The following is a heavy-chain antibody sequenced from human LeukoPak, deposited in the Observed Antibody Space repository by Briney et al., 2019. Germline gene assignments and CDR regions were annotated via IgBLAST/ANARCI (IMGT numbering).Heavy chain of an antibody. CDR1: GGTFSSYA. J-gene: IGHJ4*02. CDR3: ARDPPWEPGAVDY. Sequence: GASVKVSCKASGGTFSSYAISWVRQAPGQGLEWMGGIIPIFGTANYAQKFQGRVTITADESTSTAYMELSSLRSEDTAVYYCARDPPWEPGAVDYWAREPWSPSPQ. D-gene: IGHD1-26*01. CDR2: IIPIFGTA. V-gene: IGHV1-69*13.